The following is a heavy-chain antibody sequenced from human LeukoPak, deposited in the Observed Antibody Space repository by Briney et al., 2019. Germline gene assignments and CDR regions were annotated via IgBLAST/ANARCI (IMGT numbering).Heavy chain of an antibody. CDR1: GYTFTSYY. Sequence: ASVKVSCKASGYTFTSYYMHWVRQAPGQGLEWMGIINPSGGSTSYAQKFQGRVTMTRDTSTSTVYMELSSLRSEDTAVYYCARAVDTAMAASLDAFDIWGQGTMVTVSS. D-gene: IGHD5-18*01. J-gene: IGHJ3*02. V-gene: IGHV1-46*01. CDR2: INPSGGST. CDR3: ARAVDTAMAASLDAFDI.